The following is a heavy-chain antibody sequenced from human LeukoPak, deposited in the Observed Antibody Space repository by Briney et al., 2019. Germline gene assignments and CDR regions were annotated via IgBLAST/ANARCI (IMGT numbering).Heavy chain of an antibody. CDR3: ARAKYSSRWSLDY. V-gene: IGHV3-74*03. Sequence: GGSLRLSCATSGFTFNIYWLQWVRQVPGKGLVWVSRIDSNGGGATYADSVKGRFTTSRDNGNNTMYLQMNSLRAEDTAIYYCARAKYSSRWSLDYWGQGALVTVSS. CDR2: IDSNGGGA. J-gene: IGHJ4*02. CDR1: GFTFNIYW. D-gene: IGHD6-13*01.